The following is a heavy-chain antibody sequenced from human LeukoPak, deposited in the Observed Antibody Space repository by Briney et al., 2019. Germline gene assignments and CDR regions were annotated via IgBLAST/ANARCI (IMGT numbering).Heavy chain of an antibody. CDR3: ANLYSSGWYLRGYYYGMDV. CDR1: GFTFSSYA. Sequence: GGSLRLSCAASGFTFSSYATHWVRQTPGKGLEWVSAISGSGGSTYYADSVKGRFTISRDNSKNTLYLQMNSLRAEDTAVYYCANLYSSGWYLRGYYYGMDVWGQGTTVTVSS. J-gene: IGHJ6*02. D-gene: IGHD6-19*01. V-gene: IGHV3-23*01. CDR2: ISGSGGST.